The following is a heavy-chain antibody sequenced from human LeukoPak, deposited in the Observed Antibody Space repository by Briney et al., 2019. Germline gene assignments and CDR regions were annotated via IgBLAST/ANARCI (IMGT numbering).Heavy chain of an antibody. D-gene: IGHD3-22*01. J-gene: IGHJ3*02. CDR3: ARGPSDSSGYYYEGDAFDI. V-gene: IGHV1-2*02. CDR1: GYTLTGYY. Sequence: ASVKVSCKASGYTLTGYYMNWVRQAPGQGLEWMRWINPNSGGTNYGQKFQGRVTMTRDTSISIVYMELSRLRSDDTAVYYCARGPSDSSGYYYEGDAFDIWGQGTVVTVSS. CDR2: INPNSGGT.